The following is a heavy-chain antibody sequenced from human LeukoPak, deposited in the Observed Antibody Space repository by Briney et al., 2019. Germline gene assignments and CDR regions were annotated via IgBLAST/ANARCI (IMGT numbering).Heavy chain of an antibody. CDR1: GFTFRDNY. Sequence: GGSLRLSCAASGFTFRDNYMSWLRQAPGKGLEGVSYISSSGSTIYHPDSVKGRFTISRDNAKISVYLQMDSRGAEDTAVYYCARGGVVPAAISRYWGQGTLVTVSS. V-gene: IGHV3-11*01. J-gene: IGHJ4*02. CDR2: ISSSGSTI. D-gene: IGHD2-2*01. CDR3: ARGGVVPAAISRY.